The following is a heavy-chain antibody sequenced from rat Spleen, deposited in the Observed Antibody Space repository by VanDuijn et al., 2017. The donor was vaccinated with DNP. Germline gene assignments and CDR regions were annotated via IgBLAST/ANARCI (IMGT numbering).Heavy chain of an antibody. D-gene: IGHD1-12*03. CDR2: ILFDGTNP. V-gene: IGHV5S10*01. CDR1: GFTFSDYN. CDR3: TKDEYDGDYYYFDY. Sequence: EVQLVESGGGLVQPGRSLKLSCAASGFTFSDYNMAWVRQAPKKGLEWVATILFDGTNPSYGDSVKGRFTISRDNAQNTLYLQMNSLRSEDTATYFCTKDEYDGDYYYFDYWGQGVMVTVSS. J-gene: IGHJ2*01.